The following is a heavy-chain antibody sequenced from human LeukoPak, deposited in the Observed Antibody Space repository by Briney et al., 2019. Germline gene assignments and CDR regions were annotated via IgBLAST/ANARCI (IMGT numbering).Heavy chain of an antibody. CDR1: GYTFTSYG. CDR3: ARGSYVEMVPYYYYGMDV. CDR2: ISAYNGNT. Sequence: GASVKVSCKASGYTFTSYGISWVRQAPGQGLEWMGWISAYNGNTNYAQKLQGRVTVTTDTSTSTAYMEMRRLRSDDTAVYYCARGSYVEMVPYYYYGMDVWGQGTTVTVSS. V-gene: IGHV1-18*01. D-gene: IGHD5-24*01. J-gene: IGHJ6*02.